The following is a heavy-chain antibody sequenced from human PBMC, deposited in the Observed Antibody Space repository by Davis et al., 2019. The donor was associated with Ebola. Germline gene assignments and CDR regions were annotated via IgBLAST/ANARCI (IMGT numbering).Heavy chain of an antibody. CDR2: VSHSERER. CDR1: GFTFSNHA. CDR3: ARALHDEVLDY. J-gene: IGHJ4*02. D-gene: IGHD1-1*01. Sequence: GESLKISCVASGFTFSNHAMHWVRQAPGKGLEWVAVVSHSERERFYADSVKGRFTISRDNSENVLYLQMDSLRPDDTAIYFCARALHDEVLDYWGQGTPVTVSS. V-gene: IGHV3-30*04.